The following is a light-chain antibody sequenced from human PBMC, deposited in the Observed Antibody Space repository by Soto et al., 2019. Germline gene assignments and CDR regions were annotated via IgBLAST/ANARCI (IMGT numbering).Light chain of an antibody. V-gene: IGLV1-47*01. CDR2: RNN. J-gene: IGLJ2*01. Sequence: HSVLTQPPSASGTPGQRVTISCSGSSSNIGSNYVFWYQQLPGTAPKVLIYRNNQRPSGVPDRFSGSKSGTSASLAISGLRSEDEADYYCAAWDDSLSGLVFGGGTKLTVL. CDR1: SSNIGSNY. CDR3: AAWDDSLSGLV.